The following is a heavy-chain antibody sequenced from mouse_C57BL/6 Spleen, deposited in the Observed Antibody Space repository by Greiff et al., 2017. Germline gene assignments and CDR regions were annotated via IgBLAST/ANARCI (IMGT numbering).Heavy chain of an antibody. Sequence: VQLQQPGAELVKPGASVKLSCKASGYTFTSYWMQWVKQRPGQGLEWIGEIDPSVSNTNYNQKFKGKATLTVDTSSSTAYMQLSSLKSEDSAVYYCARWVRAMDYWGQGTSVTVSS. D-gene: IGHD2-2*01. J-gene: IGHJ4*01. CDR1: GYTFTSYW. CDR2: IDPSVSNT. V-gene: IGHV1-50*01. CDR3: ARWVRAMDY.